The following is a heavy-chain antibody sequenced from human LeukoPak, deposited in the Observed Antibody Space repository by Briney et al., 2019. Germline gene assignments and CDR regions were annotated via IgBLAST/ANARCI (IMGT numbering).Heavy chain of an antibody. J-gene: IGHJ4*02. Sequence: GGSLRLSCAASGFTVSSNYMSWVRQAPGKGLEWVSVIYSGGTTYYADSVKGRFTISRDNSENTLYLQMNSLRPEDTAVYYCAESGYSSGWTGGFDYWGQGTLVTVSS. CDR1: GFTVSSNY. CDR3: AESGYSSGWTGGFDY. V-gene: IGHV3-53*01. CDR2: IYSGGTT. D-gene: IGHD6-19*01.